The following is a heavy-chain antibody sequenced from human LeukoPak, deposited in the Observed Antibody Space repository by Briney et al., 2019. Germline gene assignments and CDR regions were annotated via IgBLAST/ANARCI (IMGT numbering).Heavy chain of an antibody. CDR2: ISAYNGNT. Sequence: GASVKVSCKASGYTFTSYGISWVRQAPGQGLEWMGWISAYNGNTNYAQKLQGRVTMTTDTSTSTAYMELRSLRSDDTAMYYCARQPPPSETGVEPIDYWGQGTLVTVSS. J-gene: IGHJ4*02. V-gene: IGHV1-18*01. D-gene: IGHD1-14*01. CDR3: ARQPPPSETGVEPIDY. CDR1: GYTFTSYG.